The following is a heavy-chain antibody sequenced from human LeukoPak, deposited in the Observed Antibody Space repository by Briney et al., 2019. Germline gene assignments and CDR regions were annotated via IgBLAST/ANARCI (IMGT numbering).Heavy chain of an antibody. D-gene: IGHD3-10*01. CDR2: IYTSGST. CDR1: GGSISSGSYY. V-gene: IGHV4-61*02. Sequence: PSETLSLTCTVSGGSISSGSYYWSWIRQPAGKGLEWIGRIYTSGSTNYNPSLKSRVTISVDTSKNQFSLKLSSVTAADTAVYYCAREMVMVRGVEPFDYWGQGTRATVSS. CDR3: AREMVMVRGVEPFDY. J-gene: IGHJ4*02.